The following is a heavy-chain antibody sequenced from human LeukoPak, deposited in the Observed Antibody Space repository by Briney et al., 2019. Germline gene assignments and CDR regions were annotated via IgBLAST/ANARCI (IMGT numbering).Heavy chain of an antibody. Sequence: SQTLSLTCAISGDSVSSNSAAWNWIRQSPSRGLEWLGRTYYRSKWYNDYAVSVKSRITINPDTSKNQFSLQLNSVTPEDTAVYYCARWEGGSGGYKGHAFDIWGQGTMVTVSS. CDR3: ARWEGGSGGYKGHAFDI. V-gene: IGHV6-1*01. CDR2: TYYRSKWYN. J-gene: IGHJ3*02. CDR1: GDSVSSNSAA. D-gene: IGHD3-10*01.